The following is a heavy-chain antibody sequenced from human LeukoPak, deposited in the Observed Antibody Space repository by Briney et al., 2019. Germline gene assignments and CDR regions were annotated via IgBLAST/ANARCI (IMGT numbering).Heavy chain of an antibody. CDR3: ARGLYYYDSSGKYFDY. V-gene: IGHV4-34*01. CDR2: INHSGST. CDR1: GGSFSGYY. D-gene: IGHD3-22*01. J-gene: IGHJ4*02. Sequence: SETLSLTCAVYGGSFSGYYWSWIRQPPGKGLEWIGEINHSGSTNYNPSLKSRVTISVDTSKNQFSLKLSSVAAADTAVYYCARGLYYYDSSGKYFDYWGQGTLVTVSS.